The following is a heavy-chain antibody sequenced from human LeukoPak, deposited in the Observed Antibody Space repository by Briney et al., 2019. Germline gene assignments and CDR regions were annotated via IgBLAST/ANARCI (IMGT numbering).Heavy chain of an antibody. Sequence: GRSLRLSCAASGFTFSSYGMHWVRQAPGKGLEWVAVIWYDGSNKYYADSVKGRFTIPRDNSKNSLYLQMNSLRSEDTALYYCTKDYDRTGYYPDYWGQGTLVTVSS. CDR2: IWYDGSNK. D-gene: IGHD3-22*01. V-gene: IGHV3-33*03. CDR3: TKDYDRTGYYPDY. CDR1: GFTFSSYG. J-gene: IGHJ4*02.